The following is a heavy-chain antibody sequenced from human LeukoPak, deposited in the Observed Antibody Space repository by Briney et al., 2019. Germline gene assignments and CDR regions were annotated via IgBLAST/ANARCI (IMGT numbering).Heavy chain of an antibody. D-gene: IGHD1-26*01. CDR3: ARDPGGELLGAFDI. CDR1: GGSISSGSYY. J-gene: IGHJ3*02. CDR2: IYTSGST. V-gene: IGHV4-61*02. Sequence: SETLSLTCTVSGGSISSGSYYWSWIRQPAGKGLEWIGRIYTSGSTNYNPSLKSRVTISVDTSKNQFSLKLSSVTAADTAVYYCARDPGGELLGAFDIWGQGTMVTVSS.